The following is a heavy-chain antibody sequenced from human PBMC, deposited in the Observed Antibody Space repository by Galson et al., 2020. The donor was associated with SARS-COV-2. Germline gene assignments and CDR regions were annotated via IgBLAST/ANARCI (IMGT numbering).Heavy chain of an antibody. Sequence: ASETLSLTCTVSGGSISSYYWSWIRQPPGKGLEWIGYIYYSGSTNYNPSLKSRVTISVDTPKNQFSLKLSSVTAADTAVYYCARSPGAQYYYGSGSLGIDAFDIWGQGTMVTVSS. CDR3: ARSPGAQYYYGSGSLGIDAFDI. V-gene: IGHV4-59*01. CDR2: IYYSGST. CDR1: GGSISSYY. J-gene: IGHJ3*02. D-gene: IGHD3-10*01.